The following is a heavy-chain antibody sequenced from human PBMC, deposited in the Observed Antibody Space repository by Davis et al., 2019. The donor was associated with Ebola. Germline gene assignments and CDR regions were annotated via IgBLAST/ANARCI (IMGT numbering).Heavy chain of an antibody. CDR2: TYYRSKWFV. V-gene: IGHV6-1*01. Sequence: SQTLSLTCAISGDTVSSNSAAWNLIRQSPSRGLEWLGRTYYRSKWFVDYASSVKSRITINADTSKNQFSLQLTSVTLEDTAVYYCARDPPSDQGYDYWGQGTLVTVSS. CDR1: GDTVSSNSAA. J-gene: IGHJ4*02. D-gene: IGHD3-22*01. CDR3: ARDPPSDQGYDY.